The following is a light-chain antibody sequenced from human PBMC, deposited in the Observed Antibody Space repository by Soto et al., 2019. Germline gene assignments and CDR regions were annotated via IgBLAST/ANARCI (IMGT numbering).Light chain of an antibody. Sequence: QSALTQPPSVSGSPGQSVTISCTGTSSDVGKYDRVSWYQQPPGTAPRLIMYEVTNRPSGVPARFSGSKSGNTASLTISRLQAEDEADYFCSSYTSASRYVFGAGTKLTVL. J-gene: IGLJ1*01. V-gene: IGLV2-18*02. CDR2: EVT. CDR3: SSYTSASRYV. CDR1: SSDVGKYDR.